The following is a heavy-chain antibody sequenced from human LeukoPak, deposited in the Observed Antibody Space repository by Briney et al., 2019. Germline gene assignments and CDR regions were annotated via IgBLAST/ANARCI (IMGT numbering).Heavy chain of an antibody. V-gene: IGHV3-23*01. D-gene: IGHD6-13*01. CDR1: GFTFNSYA. J-gene: IGHJ4*02. CDR2: ISGSGGST. Sequence: GGSLRPSCAASGFTFNSYAMNWVRQAPGKGLEWVSTISGSGGSTFYADSVKGRFTISRDNSKNTLYLQMNSLRAEDTAVYYCAKNRGESSSSPTDYWGQGTLVTVSS. CDR3: AKNRGESSSSPTDY.